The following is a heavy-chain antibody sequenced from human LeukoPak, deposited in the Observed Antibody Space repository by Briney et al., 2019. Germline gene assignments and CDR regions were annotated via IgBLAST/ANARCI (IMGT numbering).Heavy chain of an antibody. V-gene: IGHV5-51*01. J-gene: IGHJ3*02. CDR1: GYIFTSYC. CDR2: IYPGDSDT. CDR3: ARSPTYYYDSSGYYITSYAFDI. Sequence: GESLKISCKGSGYIFTSYCIGCLLQMPGKGLEWMVIIYPGDSDTRYSPSFQGQVTISADKSISTAYLQWSSLKASDTAMYYGARSPTYYYDSSGYYITSYAFDIWGQGTMVTVSP. D-gene: IGHD3-22*01.